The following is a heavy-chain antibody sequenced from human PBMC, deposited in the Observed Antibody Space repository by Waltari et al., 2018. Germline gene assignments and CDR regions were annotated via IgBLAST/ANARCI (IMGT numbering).Heavy chain of an antibody. V-gene: IGHV4-4*07. Sequence: QVQLQESGPGLVKPSETLSLTCTVSGGSISSYHWSWSRQPAGKGLEWIGRIYTSGSTNYNPSLKSRVTMSVDTSKNQFSLKLSSVTAADTAVYYCARNPGGVAVAGNYYYYGMDVWGQGTTVTVSS. CDR1: GGSISSYH. D-gene: IGHD6-19*01. CDR2: IYTSGST. J-gene: IGHJ6*02. CDR3: ARNPGGVAVAGNYYYYGMDV.